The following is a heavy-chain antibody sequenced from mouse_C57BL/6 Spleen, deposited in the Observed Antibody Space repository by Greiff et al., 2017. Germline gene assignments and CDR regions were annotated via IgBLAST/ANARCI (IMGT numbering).Heavy chain of an antibody. D-gene: IGHD2-2*01. J-gene: IGHJ3*01. CDR1: GYTFTSYG. Sequence: VQLQQSGAELARPGASVKLSCKASGYTFTSYGISWVKQRTGQGLEWIGEIYPRSGNTYYNEKFKGKATLTADKSSSTAYMELRSLTSEDSAVYFWARNPTMVTTGGFAYWGQGTLVTVSA. CDR2: IYPRSGNT. V-gene: IGHV1-81*01. CDR3: ARNPTMVTTGGFAY.